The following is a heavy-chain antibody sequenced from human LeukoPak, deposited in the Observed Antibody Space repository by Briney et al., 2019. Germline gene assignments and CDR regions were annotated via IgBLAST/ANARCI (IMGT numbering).Heavy chain of an antibody. CDR2: IKQDGGEK. CDR1: GTTFSRYW. J-gene: IGHJ4*02. Sequence: GGSLRLSCVDSGTTFSRYWMSWVRQAPGKGLEWVAHIKQDGGEKYYVDSVKGRFTISRDNAKNSLYLQMNSLRVEDTAVYYCARDGRPLDYWGQGTLVTVSS. V-gene: IGHV3-7*03. CDR3: ARDGRPLDY.